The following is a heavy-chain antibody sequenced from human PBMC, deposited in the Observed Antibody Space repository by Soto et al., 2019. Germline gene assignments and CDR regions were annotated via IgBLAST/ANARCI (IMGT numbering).Heavy chain of an antibody. D-gene: IGHD3-22*01. V-gene: IGHV1-46*04. Sequence: QVQVAQSGAAVKKPGASVKVSCKASGYTFTNFYIHWVRQAPGQGLEWMGIINPSGGSTTYAQKLLGRVTMTRDTSTSTVYMELSSLRSEDTAVYYCARADYYGSSGYHLDYWGQGTLVTVSS. J-gene: IGHJ4*02. CDR1: GYTFTNFY. CDR2: INPSGGST. CDR3: ARADYYGSSGYHLDY.